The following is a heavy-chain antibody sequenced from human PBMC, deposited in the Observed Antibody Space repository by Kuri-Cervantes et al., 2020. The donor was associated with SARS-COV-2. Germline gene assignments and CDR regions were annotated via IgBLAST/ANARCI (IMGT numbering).Heavy chain of an antibody. CDR1: GFTFSNAW. V-gene: IGHV3-15*01. CDR3: STIDNSDTDAYDI. CDR2: IKSKTDGGTT. Sequence: GESLKISCAASGFTFSNAWMSWVRQAPGKGLEWVGRIKSKTDGGTTDYAAPVKGRFTISRDDSKNTVYLQMSSLKTEDTAVYFCSTIDNSDTDAYDIWGQGTMVTVSS. J-gene: IGHJ3*02. D-gene: IGHD3-22*01.